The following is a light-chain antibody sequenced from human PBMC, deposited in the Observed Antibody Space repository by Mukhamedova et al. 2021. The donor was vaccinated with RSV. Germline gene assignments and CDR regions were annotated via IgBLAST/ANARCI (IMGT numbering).Light chain of an antibody. J-gene: IGKJ1*01. V-gene: IGKV1-6*01. CDR3: LQDYSFPWT. CDR2: TAS. CDR1: QDIRSD. Sequence: VGDRVTITCRASQDIRSDFAWYQHKPGKAPKLLIYTASNLPTGVPSSFSGSGSGTDFTLTIRSLQPEDFATYYCLQDYSFPWTFG.